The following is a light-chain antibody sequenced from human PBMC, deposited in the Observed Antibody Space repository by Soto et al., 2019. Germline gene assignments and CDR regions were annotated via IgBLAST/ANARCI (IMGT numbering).Light chain of an antibody. CDR1: QTIDNT. CDR2: GAS. V-gene: IGKV3-20*01. J-gene: IGKJ2*01. Sequence: EIVMTHSPATLSLSPWERATLSCRASQTIDNTLAWYQRKPGQAPRLLIYGASSRATGIPDRFSGSGSGTDFTLTISRLEPEDFAVYWCQQFGTSPYTFGQGTKVDIK. CDR3: QQFGTSPYT.